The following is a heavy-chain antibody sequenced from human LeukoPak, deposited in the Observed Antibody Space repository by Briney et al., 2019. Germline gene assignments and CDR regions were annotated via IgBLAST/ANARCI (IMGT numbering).Heavy chain of an antibody. CDR2: IRRKAYGGTT. V-gene: IGHV3-49*03. CDR1: PSNSPAYY. D-gene: IGHD1-26*01. CDR3: TRVLDRSYYYSWVPDY. J-gene: IGHJ4*02. Sequence: SLRLSSTAPPSNSPAYYLYSLRPVPGKGLQWVGFIRRKAYGGTTEYAAFVKARFSISRDDSKFSRDDSKSIAYLQMNSLKTEDTAVYYCTRVLDRSYYYSWVPDYWGQGTLVTVSS.